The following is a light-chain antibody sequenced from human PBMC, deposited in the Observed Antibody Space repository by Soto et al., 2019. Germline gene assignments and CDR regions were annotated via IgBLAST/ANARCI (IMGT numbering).Light chain of an antibody. J-gene: IGKJ1*01. V-gene: IGKV3-20*01. CDR2: GAS. CDR3: QQYGSSPGT. CDR1: QSVSSSY. Sequence: IVLTQSPGTLSLSPGERATLSCRASQSVSSSYLAWYQQKPGQAPRLLIYGASSRATGIPDRFSGSGSGTGFTLTISRLEPEDFAVYYCQQYGSSPGTFGQGTKVDIK.